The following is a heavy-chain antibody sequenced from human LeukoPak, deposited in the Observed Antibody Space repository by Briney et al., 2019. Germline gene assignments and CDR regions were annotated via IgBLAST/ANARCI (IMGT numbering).Heavy chain of an antibody. CDR3: AKDDAWGRYKD. CDR1: GFTFSSYA. V-gene: IGHV3-23*01. J-gene: IGHJ1*01. Sequence: GGSLRLSCAASGFTFSSYAMNWVRQAPGKGLEWVSGISPSGGITYYTDSVKGRFTISRDNSKNTVSLQMNSLRGDDTAVYYCAKDDAWGRYKDWGQGTLVTVSS. D-gene: IGHD3-16*01. CDR2: ISPSGGIT.